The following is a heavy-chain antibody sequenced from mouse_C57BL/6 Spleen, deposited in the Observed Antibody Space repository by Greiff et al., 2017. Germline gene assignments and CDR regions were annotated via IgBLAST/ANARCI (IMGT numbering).Heavy chain of an antibody. V-gene: IGHV1-80*01. CDR1: GYAFSSYW. J-gene: IGHJ2*01. CDR3: AIIPPHITTVVPDY. D-gene: IGHD1-1*01. CDR2: IYPGDGDT. Sequence: QVQLQQSGAELVKPGASVKISCKASGYAFSSYWMNWVKQRPGKGLEWIGQIYPGDGDTNYNGKFKGKATLTADKSSSTAYMQLSSLTSEYSAVYFCAIIPPHITTVVPDYWGQGTTLTVSS.